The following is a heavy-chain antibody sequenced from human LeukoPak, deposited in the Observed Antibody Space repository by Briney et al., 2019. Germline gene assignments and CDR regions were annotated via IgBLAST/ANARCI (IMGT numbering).Heavy chain of an antibody. Sequence: GGSLRLSCAASGFTFSSYAMSWVRQAPGKGLEWVSAICGSGGRTYYADSVKGRFTISRDNSKNTLYLQMNSLRGEDTAVYYCAKDQRELLSHFDYWGQGTLVTVSS. CDR2: ICGSGGRT. CDR3: AKDQRELLSHFDY. D-gene: IGHD1-26*01. J-gene: IGHJ4*02. V-gene: IGHV3-23*01. CDR1: GFTFSSYA.